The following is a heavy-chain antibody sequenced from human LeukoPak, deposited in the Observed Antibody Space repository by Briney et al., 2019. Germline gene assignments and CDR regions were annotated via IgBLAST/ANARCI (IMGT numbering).Heavy chain of an antibody. D-gene: IGHD3-10*01. J-gene: IGHJ6*03. CDR1: GYTFTGYY. Sequence: ASVKVSCKASGYTFTGYYMHWVRQAPGQGLEWMGWINPNSGGTNYAQKFQGRVTMTRDTSISTAYMELSRLRSDDTAVYYCARGARMVRGVIVYYYYMDVWGKGTTVTVSS. CDR2: INPNSGGT. CDR3: ARGARMVRGVIVYYYYMDV. V-gene: IGHV1-2*02.